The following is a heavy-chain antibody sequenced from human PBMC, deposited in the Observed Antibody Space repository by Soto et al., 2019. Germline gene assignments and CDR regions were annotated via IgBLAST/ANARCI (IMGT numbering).Heavy chain of an antibody. CDR3: VQGGTYYYYGMDV. Sequence: QVQLVQSGAEVKKHGASVKVSCKASGYTFTSYYRHWVRQAPGQGLEWMGIINPSGGSTSYAQKFQGRVTMTRDTSTSTVYMELSSLRSEDTAVYYCVQGGTYYYYGMDVWGQGTTVTVSS. V-gene: IGHV1-46*01. CDR2: INPSGGST. D-gene: IGHD2-15*01. J-gene: IGHJ6*02. CDR1: GYTFTSYY.